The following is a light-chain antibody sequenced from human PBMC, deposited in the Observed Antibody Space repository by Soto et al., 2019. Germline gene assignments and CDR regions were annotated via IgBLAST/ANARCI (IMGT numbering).Light chain of an antibody. J-gene: IGLJ3*02. Sequence: QSVLTQPRSVSGSPGQSVTISCTGTSSDVGGYNYVSWYQQHPGKAPKLMIYDVSKWPSGVPDRFSGSKSGNTASLTISGLQAEDEADYYCCSYAGNSLWGFGGGTKLTVL. CDR2: DVS. CDR3: CSYAGNSLWG. V-gene: IGLV2-11*01. CDR1: SSDVGGYNY.